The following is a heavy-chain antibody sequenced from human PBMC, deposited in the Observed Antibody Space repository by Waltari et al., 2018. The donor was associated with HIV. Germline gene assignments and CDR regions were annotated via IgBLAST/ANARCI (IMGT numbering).Heavy chain of an antibody. CDR1: GYTFTSSG. CDR2: ICAYKGKT. V-gene: IGHV1-18*01. J-gene: IGHJ4*02. Sequence: QVQLVQSGAEVKKPGASVKVSCKASGYTFTSSGISWVRQAPGQGLEWMGWICAYKGKTNYAPKLQGRVTMTTDTSTSTADMELWSLRSDDTAVYYCARVVGYYDRSGSDLDYWGQGTLVTVSS. D-gene: IGHD3-22*01. CDR3: ARVVGYYDRSGSDLDY.